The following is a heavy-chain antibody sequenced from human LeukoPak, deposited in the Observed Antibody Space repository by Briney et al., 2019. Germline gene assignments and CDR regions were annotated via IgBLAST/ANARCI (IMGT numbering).Heavy chain of an antibody. CDR1: GFTFSSYA. J-gene: IGHJ3*02. CDR3: ARDYYYDSGGYTKGQRWTFDI. V-gene: IGHV3-30*03. D-gene: IGHD3-22*01. Sequence: GGSLRLSCAASGFTFSSYAMHWVRQAPGKGLEWVALLAYDGSNKLFADTVKGRCTISRDNAKNTLYVQMNSLRAEDTAVYYCARDYYYDSGGYTKGQRWTFDIWGQGTMVTVSS. CDR2: LAYDGSNK.